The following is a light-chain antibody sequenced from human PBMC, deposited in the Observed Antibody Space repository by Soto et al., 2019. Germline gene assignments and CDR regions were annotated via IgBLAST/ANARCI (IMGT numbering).Light chain of an antibody. CDR1: SSDVGGYNF. V-gene: IGLV2-14*01. J-gene: IGLJ1*01. CDR2: DVS. CDR3: SSYTGSGTDV. Sequence: QLVLTQPASVSGSPGQSITISCTGTSSDVGGYNFVSWYQQYPGKAPKLMIFDVSNRPSGVSDRFSGSKSGDTASLTISGLQAEDEADYYCSSYTGSGTDVFGTGTKLTVL.